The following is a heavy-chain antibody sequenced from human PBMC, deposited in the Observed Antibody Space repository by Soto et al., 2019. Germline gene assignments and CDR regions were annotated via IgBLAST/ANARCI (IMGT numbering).Heavy chain of an antibody. CDR1: GFSFSTYG. J-gene: IGHJ5*02. CDR3: AKFVLLGFGENWFAP. CDR2: ISGSGGST. Sequence: GGSLRLSCAASGFSFSTYGMHRVRQAPGKGLEWVSAISGSGGSTYYADSVKGRFTISRDNSKNTLYLQMNSLRAEDTAVYYCAKFVLLGFGENWFAPWGQGTLVTVSS. V-gene: IGHV3-23*01. D-gene: IGHD3-10*01.